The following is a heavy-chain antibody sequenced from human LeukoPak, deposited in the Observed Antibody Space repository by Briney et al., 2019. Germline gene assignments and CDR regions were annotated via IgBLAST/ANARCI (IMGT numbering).Heavy chain of an antibody. CDR1: GFTFSSYA. D-gene: IGHD4-23*01. Sequence: GGSLRLSCAASGFTFSSYAMSWVRQAPGKGLEWVSAISGSGGSTYYADSVKGRFTISRDNSKNTLYLQMNSLRAEDTAVYYCAKDVDYGGNSGPFDYWGQGTLVTVSS. J-gene: IGHJ4*02. V-gene: IGHV3-23*01. CDR2: ISGSGGST. CDR3: AKDVDYGGNSGPFDY.